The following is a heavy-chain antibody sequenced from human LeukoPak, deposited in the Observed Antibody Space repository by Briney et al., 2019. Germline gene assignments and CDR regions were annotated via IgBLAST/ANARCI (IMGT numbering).Heavy chain of an antibody. D-gene: IGHD2-8*01. J-gene: IGHJ6*02. V-gene: IGHV3-30*03. CDR2: ISYDGSNE. Sequence: PGGSLRLSCAASGFTLSNYGMHWVRQAPGKGLEWVAVISYDGSNEYHADSVKGRFTISRDNSKNTLYLQMNSLRAEDTAVYYCARDYMVYASYYYYGMDVWGQGTTVTVSS. CDR3: ARDYMVYASYYYYGMDV. CDR1: GFTLSNYG.